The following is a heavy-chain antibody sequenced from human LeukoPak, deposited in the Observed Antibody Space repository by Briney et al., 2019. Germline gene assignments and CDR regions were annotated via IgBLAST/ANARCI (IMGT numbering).Heavy chain of an antibody. V-gene: IGHV1-8*01. CDR3: ARGQRHLLRYFDWSFSGGYYYYYMDV. CDR2: MNPNSGNT. Sequence: ASVKVSCKASGYTFTSYDINWVRQATGQGLEWMGWMNPNSGNTGYAQKFQGRVTMTRNTSISTAYMELSSLRSEDTAVYYCARGQRHLLRYFDWSFSGGYYYYYMDVWGKGTTVTISS. J-gene: IGHJ6*03. D-gene: IGHD3-9*01. CDR1: GYTFTSYD.